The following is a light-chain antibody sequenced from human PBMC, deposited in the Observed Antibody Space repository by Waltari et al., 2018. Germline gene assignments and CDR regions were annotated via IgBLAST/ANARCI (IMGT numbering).Light chain of an antibody. CDR1: TVILGY. Sequence: QLTQSPSPLPASLGGRVTISCRTSTVILGYLAWYQQKPGKAPKLLIYAASTLQSGVPSRFSGSGSGMDFNITISNLQPEDFATYYCQQLKSYPITFGGGTKVEIK. CDR3: QQLKSYPIT. V-gene: IGKV1-9*01. CDR2: AAS. J-gene: IGKJ4*01.